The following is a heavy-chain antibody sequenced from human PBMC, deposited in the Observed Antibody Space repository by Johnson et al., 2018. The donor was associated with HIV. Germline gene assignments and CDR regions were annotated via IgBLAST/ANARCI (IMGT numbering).Heavy chain of an antibody. D-gene: IGHD2-15*01. J-gene: IGHJ3*02. CDR2: IWYDGSNK. CDR3: TGRDLLRAFDI. CDR1: GFTFNSYG. Sequence: QVHLVESGGGVVQPGRSLRLSCAASGFTFNSYGMHWVRQAPGKGLEWVAVIWYDGSNKYYADSVKGRFTISRDNSKNSLYLQMNSLRAEDAAVYYCTGRDLLRAFDIWGQGTMVTVSS. V-gene: IGHV3-33*01.